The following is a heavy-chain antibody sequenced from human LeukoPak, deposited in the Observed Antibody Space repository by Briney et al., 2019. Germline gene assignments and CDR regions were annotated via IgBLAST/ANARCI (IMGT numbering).Heavy chain of an antibody. CDR1: GGSISSGSYY. CDR2: IYTSGST. J-gene: IGHJ5*02. V-gene: IGHV4-61*02. D-gene: IGHD3-22*01. CDR3: ARDYSSGYYPNWFDP. Sequence: SQTLSLTCTVSGGSISSGSYYWSWIRQPAGKGLEWIGRIYTSGSTNYNPSLKSRVTISVDTSKNQFSLKLSSVTAADTAVYYCARDYSSGYYPNWFDPWGQGTLVTVSS.